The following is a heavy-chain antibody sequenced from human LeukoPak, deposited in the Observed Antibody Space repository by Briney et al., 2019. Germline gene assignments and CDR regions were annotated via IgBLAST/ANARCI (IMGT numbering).Heavy chain of an antibody. V-gene: IGHV3-23*01. Sequence: PGGCLSLSCAASGFTFSSYAMSWVRQAPGKGLEWVSAISGSGGSTYYADSVKGRFTISRDNSKNTLYLQMNSLRAEDTAVYYCAKRRTHIVVVPAAIGAFDIWGQGTMVTVPS. CDR3: AKRRTHIVVVPAAIGAFDI. D-gene: IGHD2-2*01. J-gene: IGHJ3*02. CDR2: ISGSGGST. CDR1: GFTFSSYA.